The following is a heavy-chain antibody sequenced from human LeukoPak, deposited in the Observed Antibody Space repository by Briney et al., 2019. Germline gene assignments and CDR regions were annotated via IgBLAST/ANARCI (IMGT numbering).Heavy chain of an antibody. CDR1: GYTFTGYY. CDR3: ARDYSGSYEEFDY. D-gene: IGHD1-26*01. CDR2: INPNSGGT. J-gene: IGHJ4*02. V-gene: IGHV1-2*02. Sequence: ASVKVSCKASGYTFTGYYMHWVRQAPGQGLEWMGWINPNSGGTNYAQKFQGRVTMTRDTSTSTAYMELSRLRSDDTAVYYCARDYSGSYEEFDYWGQGTLVTVSS.